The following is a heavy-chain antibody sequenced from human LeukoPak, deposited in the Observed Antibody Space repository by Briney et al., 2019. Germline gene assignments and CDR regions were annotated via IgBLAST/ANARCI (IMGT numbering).Heavy chain of an antibody. Sequence: GGSLRLSCAASGFTFSSYWMSWVRQAPGKGLEWVAVVSYDGNDKYYADSVQGRFTISRDNSKNTVYLQMNSLRPEDTALYYCAGKYWAGADYWGQGTLVTVSS. CDR3: AGKYWAGADY. CDR1: GFTFSSYW. CDR2: VSYDGNDK. D-gene: IGHD2-15*01. V-gene: IGHV3-30*03. J-gene: IGHJ4*02.